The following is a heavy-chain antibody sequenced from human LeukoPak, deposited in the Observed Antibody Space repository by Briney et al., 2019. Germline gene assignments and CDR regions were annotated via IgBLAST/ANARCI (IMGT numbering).Heavy chain of an antibody. CDR3: ARPNITYYYDSSGYDGFDV. D-gene: IGHD3-22*01. CDR2: IYPNDSDT. Sequence: GESLKISCKASGYIFTNYWIGWVRQMPGKCLEWMGTIYPNDSDTRYGPSFQGHVSISADKSINTAYLKWSSLKASDTAMYFCARPNITYYYDSSGYDGFDVWGQGTMVTVSS. J-gene: IGHJ3*01. CDR1: GYIFTNYW. V-gene: IGHV5-51*01.